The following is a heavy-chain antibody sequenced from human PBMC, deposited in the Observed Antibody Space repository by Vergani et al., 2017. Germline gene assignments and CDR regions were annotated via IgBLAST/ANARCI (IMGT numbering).Heavy chain of an antibody. V-gene: IGHV3-30-3*01. CDR1: GFTFSNAW. CDR2: ISYDGSNK. Sequence: VQLVESGGGLVKPGGSLRLSCAASGFTFSNAWMSWVRQAPGKGLEWVAVISYDGSNKYYADSVKGRFTISRDNSKNTLYLQMNSLRAEDTAVYYCARDCLPFATYVIHYYWGQGTLVTVSS. CDR3: ARDCLPFATYVIHYY. J-gene: IGHJ4*02. D-gene: IGHD3-16*01.